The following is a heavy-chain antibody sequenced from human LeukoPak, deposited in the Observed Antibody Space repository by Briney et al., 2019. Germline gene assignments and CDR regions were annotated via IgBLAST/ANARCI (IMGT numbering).Heavy chain of an antibody. J-gene: IGHJ5*02. CDR1: GGSFSGYY. CDR3: AREYYDILTGYYNWFDP. CDR2: INHSGST. V-gene: IGHV4-34*01. Sequence: PSETLSLTCAVYGGSFSGYYWSWIRQPPGKGLEWIGEINHSGSTNYNPSLESRVTISVDTSKNQFSLKLSSVTAADTAVYYRAREYYDILTGYYNWFDPWGQGTLVTVSS. D-gene: IGHD3-9*01.